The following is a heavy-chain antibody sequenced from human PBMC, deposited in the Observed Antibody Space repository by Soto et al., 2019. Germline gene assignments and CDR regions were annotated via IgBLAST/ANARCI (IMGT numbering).Heavy chain of an antibody. V-gene: IGHV3-23*01. J-gene: IGHJ4*02. CDR3: AKLGWNYSLRDY. Sequence: PGGSLRLSCAASGCTFSSHAMSWVRQAPGKGLEWVSAISGSGGSTYYADSVKGRFTISRDNSKNTLYLQMNSLRAEDTAVYYCAKLGWNYSLRDYWGQGTLVTVSS. CDR1: GCTFSSHA. CDR2: ISGSGGST. D-gene: IGHD1-7*01.